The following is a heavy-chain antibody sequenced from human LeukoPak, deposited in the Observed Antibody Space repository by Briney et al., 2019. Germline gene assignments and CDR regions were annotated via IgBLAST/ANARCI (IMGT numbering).Heavy chain of an antibody. J-gene: IGHJ3*02. CDR3: ARAPSYYGSGSYYAFDI. CDR1: GGSISSGGYS. Sequence: SQTLSLTCAVSGGSISSGGYSWSWIRQPPGKGLEWIGYIYHSGSTYYNPSLKSRVTISVDSSKNQFSLKLSSATAADTAVYYCARAPSYYGSGSYYAFDIWGQGTMVTVSS. D-gene: IGHD3-10*01. CDR2: IYHSGST. V-gene: IGHV4-30-2*01.